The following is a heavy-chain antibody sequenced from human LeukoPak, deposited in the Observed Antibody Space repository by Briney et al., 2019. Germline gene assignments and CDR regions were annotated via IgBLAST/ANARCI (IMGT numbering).Heavy chain of an antibody. CDR1: GGSISSNSYY. Sequence: PSETLSLTCTGSGGSISSNSYYWGWIRQPPGKGLEWIGSIYYTGSTYYNPSLKSRVTISVDTSKNQFSLKLSSVTAADTAVYYCASFGRNGIPGPGGYAFDIWGQGTMVTVSS. V-gene: IGHV4-39*07. J-gene: IGHJ3*02. CDR3: ASFGRNGIPGPGGYAFDI. CDR2: IYYTGST. D-gene: IGHD1-1*01.